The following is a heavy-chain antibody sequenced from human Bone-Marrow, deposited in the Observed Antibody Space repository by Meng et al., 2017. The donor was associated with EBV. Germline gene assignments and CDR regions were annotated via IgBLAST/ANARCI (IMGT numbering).Heavy chain of an antibody. CDR3: VGAHYGDSSGYYYAY. CDR1: CGSISSSNW. Sequence: VRLQASCPGLVKPSGTLSLTCAVSCGSISSSNWWSWVRQPPGKGLEWIGEIYHSGSTNYNPSLKSRVTISVDKSKNQFSLKLSSVTAADTAVYYCVGAHYGDSSGYYYAYWGQGTLVTVSS. J-gene: IGHJ4*02. V-gene: IGHV4-4*02. D-gene: IGHD3-22*01. CDR2: IYHSGST.